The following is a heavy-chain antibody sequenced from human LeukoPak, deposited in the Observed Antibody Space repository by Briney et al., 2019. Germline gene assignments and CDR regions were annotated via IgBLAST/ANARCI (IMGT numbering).Heavy chain of an antibody. J-gene: IGHJ6*03. Sequence: PGGSLRLSGAASGFTFSSYGRSWVRQAPGKGLEWVSAISGSGGSTYYADSVKGRFTISRDNSKNTLYLQMNSLRAEDTAVYYCAKSWGITMVRGVIITLDYYYMDVWGKGTTVTVSS. CDR2: ISGSGGST. CDR3: AKSWGITMVRGVIITLDYYYMDV. V-gene: IGHV3-23*01. CDR1: GFTFSSYG. D-gene: IGHD3-10*01.